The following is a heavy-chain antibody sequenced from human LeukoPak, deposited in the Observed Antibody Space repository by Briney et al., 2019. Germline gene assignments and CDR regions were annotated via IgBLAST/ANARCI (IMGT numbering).Heavy chain of an antibody. Sequence: TLSLTCTVSGGSISSGGYYWSWIRQPPGKGLEWIGYIYHSGSTYYNPSLKSRVTISVDRSKNQFSLKLSSVTAADTAVYYCAGATRGYSGYDLDYWGQGTLVTVSS. CDR3: AGATRGYSGYDLDY. V-gene: IGHV4-30-2*01. J-gene: IGHJ4*02. D-gene: IGHD5-12*01. CDR1: GGSISSGGYY. CDR2: IYHSGST.